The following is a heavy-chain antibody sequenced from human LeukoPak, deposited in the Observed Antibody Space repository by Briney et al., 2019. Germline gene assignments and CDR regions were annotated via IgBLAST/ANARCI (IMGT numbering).Heavy chain of an antibody. V-gene: IGHV1-2*02. CDR2: INPNSGGT. Sequence: ASVKVSCKASGYTFTGYYMHWVRQAPGQGLEWMGWINPNSGGTNYAQKFQGRVTMTRNTSISTAYMELSSLRSEDTAVYYCARVDFWSGYYYYYYYGMDVWGQGTTVTVSS. D-gene: IGHD3-3*01. CDR1: GYTFTGYY. J-gene: IGHJ6*02. CDR3: ARVDFWSGYYYYYYYGMDV.